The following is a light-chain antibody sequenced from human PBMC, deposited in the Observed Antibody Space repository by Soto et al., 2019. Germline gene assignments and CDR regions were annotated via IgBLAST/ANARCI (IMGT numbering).Light chain of an antibody. CDR3: MQALQTPLT. CDR1: QSLLHSNGYNY. J-gene: IGKJ4*01. CDR2: LGS. V-gene: IGKV2-28*01. Sequence: DIVMTQSPLSLPVTPGEPASISCRSSQSLLHSNGYNYLDWYLQKPGQSPQLLIYLGSNRASGVPDRFSGSGSGTDFTLKISRVEAEDVGVYCCMQALQTPLTFGVGTKVDIK.